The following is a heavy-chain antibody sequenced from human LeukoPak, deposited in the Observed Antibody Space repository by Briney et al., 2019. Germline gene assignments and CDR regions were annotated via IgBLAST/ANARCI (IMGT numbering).Heavy chain of an antibody. V-gene: IGHV4-39*07. CDR2: MFYSGTP. J-gene: IGHJ4*02. CDR3: ARHVYDGGFDGSGSTDY. CDR1: GASISSPSYF. Sequence: PSETLSLTCTVSGASISSPSYFWGWVRQPPGKGLEWIGSMFYSGTPYYNPSLESRLTISDDTSNNEFSLRLSSVTAADTAVYYCARHVYDGGFDGSGSTDYWGQGTLVTVSS. D-gene: IGHD3-10*01.